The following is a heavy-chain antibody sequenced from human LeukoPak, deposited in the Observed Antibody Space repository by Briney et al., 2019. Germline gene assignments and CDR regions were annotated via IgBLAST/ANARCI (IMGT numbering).Heavy chain of an antibody. V-gene: IGHV3-15*01. CDR2: IKSKTDGGTT. Sequence: GGSLRLSCAASGFTFSNAWMSWVRQAPGKGLEWVGRIKSKTDGGTTDYAAPVKGRFTISRDDSKNTLYLQMNSLKTEDTAVYYCTTDEFGVAAAGTRWGQGTMVTVSS. J-gene: IGHJ3*01. CDR3: TTDEFGVAAAGTR. CDR1: GFTFSNAW. D-gene: IGHD6-13*01.